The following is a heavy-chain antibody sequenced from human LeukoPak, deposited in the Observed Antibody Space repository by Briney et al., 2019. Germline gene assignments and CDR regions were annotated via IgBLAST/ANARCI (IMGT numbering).Heavy chain of an antibody. D-gene: IGHD2-2*01. CDR3: ARDNYSSTVGYYYYYYMDV. CDR2: IYYSGST. CDR1: GGSISSHY. Sequence: SETLSLTCTVSGGSISSHYWGWIRQPPGKGLEWIGSIYYSGSTYYNPSLKSRVNISVDTSKTPFSLKLSSVTAADTAVYYCARDNYSSTVGYYYYYYMDVWGKGTTVTVSS. J-gene: IGHJ6*03. V-gene: IGHV4-39*07.